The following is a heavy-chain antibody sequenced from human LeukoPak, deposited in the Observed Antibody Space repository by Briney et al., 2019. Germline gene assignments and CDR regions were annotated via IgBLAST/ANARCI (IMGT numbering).Heavy chain of an antibody. V-gene: IGHV1-69*05. D-gene: IGHD6-13*01. CDR2: IIPIFGTA. J-gene: IGHJ5*02. Sequence: VASVTVSFKASGGTFSSYAISWVGQAPGPGLEWIGGIIPIFGTANSAQKFQGRVTITTDESTSTAYMELRRLKSEDTAVYYCARESVGIAAAGDWFDPWGQGTLVTVSS. CDR3: ARESVGIAAAGDWFDP. CDR1: GGTFSSYA.